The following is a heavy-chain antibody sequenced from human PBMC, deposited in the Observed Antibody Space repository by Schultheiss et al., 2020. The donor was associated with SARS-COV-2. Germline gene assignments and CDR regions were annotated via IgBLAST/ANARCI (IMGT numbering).Heavy chain of an antibody. D-gene: IGHD4-17*01. J-gene: IGHJ4*02. Sequence: GGSLRLSCAASGFTFSSYGMHWVRQAPGKGLEWVSIIYSGGSTYYADSVKGRFTISRDNSKNTLYLQMNSLRAEDTAVYYCARDAPGDDPIDSWGQGTLVTVSS. CDR2: IYSGGST. CDR1: GFTFSSYG. V-gene: IGHV3-NL1*01. CDR3: ARDAPGDDPIDS.